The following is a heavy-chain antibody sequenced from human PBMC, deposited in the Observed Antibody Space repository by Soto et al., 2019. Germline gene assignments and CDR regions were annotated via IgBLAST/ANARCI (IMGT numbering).Heavy chain of an antibody. CDR3: ARGVKMTTPQNYFFDS. CDR2: IDPSDFSI. J-gene: IGHJ4*02. D-gene: IGHD3-10*01. Sequence: GESRKISCXGSGYSFTSYWVTWVRQVPGKGLEWMGRIDPSDFSINYSPSFRGRVIISADRSSNIAHLQWSSLEASDTAIYFCARGVKMTTPQNYFFDSWGQGTQVTVSS. CDR1: GYSFTSYW. V-gene: IGHV5-10-1*01.